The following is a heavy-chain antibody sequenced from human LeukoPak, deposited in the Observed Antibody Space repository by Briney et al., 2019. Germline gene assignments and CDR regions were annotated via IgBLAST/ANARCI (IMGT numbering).Heavy chain of an antibody. J-gene: IGHJ4*02. CDR2: ISAYNGNT. D-gene: IGHD3-22*01. CDR3: ARAREDYDSSGYHFDY. Sequence: ASVKVSCKASGYTFTSYGISWVRQAPGQGLEWMGWISAYNGNTNYAQKLQGRVTMTTDTSTSTAYMELRGLRSDDTAVYYCARAREDYDSSGYHFDYGGQGTLVTVSS. V-gene: IGHV1-18*01. CDR1: GYTFTSYG.